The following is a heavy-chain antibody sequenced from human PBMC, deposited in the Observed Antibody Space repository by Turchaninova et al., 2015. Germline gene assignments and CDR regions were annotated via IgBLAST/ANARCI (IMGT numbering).Heavy chain of an antibody. CDR3: ARRTTVVSGALFDY. CDR2: IYHSGST. V-gene: IGHV4-38-2*01. D-gene: IGHD3-10*01. Sequence: QVQLQESGPGLVKPSETLSLTCAVSGYSISSGYYWGWIRQPPGKGLEYIGGIYHSGSTSNNPALKSRVTITVNTSKNQFSLKLSSVTAADTAVYYCARRTTVVSGALFDYWGQGTLVTVSS. J-gene: IGHJ4*02. CDR1: GYSISSGYY.